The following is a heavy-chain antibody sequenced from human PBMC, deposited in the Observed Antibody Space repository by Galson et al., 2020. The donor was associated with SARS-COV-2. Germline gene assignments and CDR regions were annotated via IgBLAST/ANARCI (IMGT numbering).Heavy chain of an antibody. D-gene: IGHD3-22*01. CDR3: ARRYYYDSSGYYYSGDAFDI. Sequence: SETLFLTCTVSGGSISSYYWSWIRQPAGKGLEWIGRIYTSGSTNYNPSLKSRVTMSVDTSKNQFSLKLSSVTAADTAVYYCARRYYYDSSGYYYSGDAFDIWGQGRMVTVSS. CDR1: GGSISSYY. CDR2: IYTSGST. J-gene: IGHJ3*02. V-gene: IGHV4-4*07.